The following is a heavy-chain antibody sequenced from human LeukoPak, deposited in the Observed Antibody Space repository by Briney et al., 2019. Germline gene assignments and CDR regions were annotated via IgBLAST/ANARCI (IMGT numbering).Heavy chain of an antibody. CDR3: ATDGAVSGYSFDY. D-gene: IGHD3-22*01. CDR1: GGSISSSSYF. J-gene: IGHJ4*02. CDR2: IHYSGTT. Sequence: SETLSLTCTVSGGSISSSSYFWVWIRQPPGKGLEWIGNIHYSGTTYYNPSLNSRVAISVDTSKNQISLNLSSVTAADTAIYYCATDGAVSGYSFDYWGQGILVTVSS. V-gene: IGHV4-39*07.